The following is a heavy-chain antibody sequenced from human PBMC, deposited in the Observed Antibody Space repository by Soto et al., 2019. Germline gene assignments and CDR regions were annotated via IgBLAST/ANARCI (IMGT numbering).Heavy chain of an antibody. J-gene: IGHJ4*02. Sequence: GGSLRLSCAASGFTFSSYAMHWVRQAPGKGLEYVSAISSNGGSTYYANSVKGRFTISRDNSKNTLYIQMGSLRAEDMAVYYCARGVPMVRGVITNLFDYWGQGTLVTVSS. D-gene: IGHD3-10*01. V-gene: IGHV3-64*01. CDR1: GFTFSSYA. CDR3: ARGVPMVRGVITNLFDY. CDR2: ISSNGGST.